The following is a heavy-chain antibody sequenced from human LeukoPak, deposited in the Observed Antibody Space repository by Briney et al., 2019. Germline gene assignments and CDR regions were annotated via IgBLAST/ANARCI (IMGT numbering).Heavy chain of an antibody. Sequence: KASETLSLTCTVSGGSISSYYWSWIRQPPGKGLEWIGYIYYSGSTNYNPSLKSRVTISVDTSKNQFSLKLSSVTAADTAVYYCARSGYSSTLDVWGKGTTVTISS. CDR3: ARSGYSSTLDV. D-gene: IGHD6-13*01. J-gene: IGHJ6*04. CDR2: IYYSGST. CDR1: GGSISSYY. V-gene: IGHV4-59*01.